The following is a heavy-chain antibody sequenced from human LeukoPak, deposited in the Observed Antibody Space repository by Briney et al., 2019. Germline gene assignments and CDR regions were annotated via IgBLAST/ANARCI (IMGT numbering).Heavy chain of an antibody. CDR2: INHSGST. CDR1: GGSFSGYY. D-gene: IGHD5-18*01. CDR3: ARALRGYSYRPDY. V-gene: IGHV4-34*01. J-gene: IGHJ4*02. Sequence: SETLSLTCAVYGGSFSGYYWSWIRQPPGKGLEWIGEINHSGSTNYNPSLKSRVTISVDTSKNQFSLKLSSVTAADTAVYYCARALRGYSYRPDYWRQGTLVTVSS.